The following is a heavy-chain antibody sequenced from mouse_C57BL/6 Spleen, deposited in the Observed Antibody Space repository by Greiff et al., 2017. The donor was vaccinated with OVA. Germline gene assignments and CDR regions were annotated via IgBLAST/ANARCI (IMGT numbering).Heavy chain of an antibody. J-gene: IGHJ4*01. CDR3: AKDTRAMDY. CDR2: IWGDGST. CDR1: GLSLTNYG. V-gene: IGHV2-3*01. Sequence: QVHVKQSGPGLVAPSQSLSITCTVSGLSLTNYGVSWVRQPPGKGLEWLGVIWGDGSTNYHSALISRLYISKDNSKNQVFLKLNSLQTDDTATYYCAKDTRAMDYWGQGTSVTVSS. D-gene: IGHD5-1-1*01.